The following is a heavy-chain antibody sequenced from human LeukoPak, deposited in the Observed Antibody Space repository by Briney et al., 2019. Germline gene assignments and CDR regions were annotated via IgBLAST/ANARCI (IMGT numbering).Heavy chain of an antibody. D-gene: IGHD4-11*01. V-gene: IGHV5-10-1*01. CDR1: GYRFTSYW. CDR3: ARRRGLQYYYGMDV. Sequence: KAGESLKISCKGSGYRFTSYWISWVRQMPGKGLEWMGRIDPSDSYTNYGPSFQGHVTISADKSISTAYLQWSSLKASDTAMYYCARRRGLQYYYGMDVWGQGTTVTVSS. J-gene: IGHJ6*02. CDR2: IDPSDSYT.